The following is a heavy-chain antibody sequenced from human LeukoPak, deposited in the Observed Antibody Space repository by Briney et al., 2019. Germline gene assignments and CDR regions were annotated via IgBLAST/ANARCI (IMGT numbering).Heavy chain of an antibody. CDR1: GFTFSDYY. Sequence: GGSLRLSCAASGFTFSDYYMSWIRQAPGKGLEWVSSISSSSSYIYYADSVKGRFTISRDNAKNSLYLQMNSLRAEDTAVYYCARARGSYPSDYWGQGTLVTVSS. CDR2: ISSSSSYI. J-gene: IGHJ4*02. CDR3: ARARGSYPSDY. V-gene: IGHV3-11*06. D-gene: IGHD2-2*02.